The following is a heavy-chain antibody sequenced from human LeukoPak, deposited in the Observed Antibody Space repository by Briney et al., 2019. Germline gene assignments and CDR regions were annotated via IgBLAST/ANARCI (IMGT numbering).Heavy chain of an antibody. V-gene: IGHV4-34*01. J-gene: IGHJ4*02. D-gene: IGHD6-19*01. CDR1: GGSFSGYY. CDR3: ASLRAVAGPSDY. Sequence: SETLSLTCAVYGGSFSGYYWSWIRQPPGKGLEWIGEINHSGSTNYNPSLKSRVTISVDTSKNQFSLKLSSVTAADTAVYYCASLRAVAGPSDYWGQGTLVAVSS. CDR2: INHSGST.